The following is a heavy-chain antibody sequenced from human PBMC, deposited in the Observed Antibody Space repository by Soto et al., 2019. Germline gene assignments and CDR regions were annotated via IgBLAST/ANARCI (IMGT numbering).Heavy chain of an antibody. CDR1: GYTFTSYD. V-gene: IGHV1-8*01. CDR2: MNPNSGNT. J-gene: IGHJ3*02. CDR3: VSPAAGLDAFDI. D-gene: IGHD6-13*01. Sequence: GASVKVSCKASGYTFTSYDINWVRQATGQGLEWMGWMNPNSGNTGYAQKFQGRVTMTRNTSISTAYMELSSLRSEDTAVYYCVSPAAGLDAFDIWGQGTMVTVSS.